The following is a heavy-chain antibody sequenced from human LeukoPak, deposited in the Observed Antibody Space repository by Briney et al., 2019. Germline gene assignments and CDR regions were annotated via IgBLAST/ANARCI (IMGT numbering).Heavy chain of an antibody. CDR3: ARESNYYGSGSYYKVGDFDY. J-gene: IGHJ4*02. Sequence: GGSLRLSCAASGFTFDDYGMSWVRQAPGKGLEWVSGINWNGGSTGYADSVKGRFTISRDNAKNSLYLQMYSLRAEDTALYYCARESNYYGSGSYYKVGDFDYWGQGTLVTVSS. CDR2: INWNGGST. D-gene: IGHD3-10*01. V-gene: IGHV3-20*04. CDR1: GFTFDDYG.